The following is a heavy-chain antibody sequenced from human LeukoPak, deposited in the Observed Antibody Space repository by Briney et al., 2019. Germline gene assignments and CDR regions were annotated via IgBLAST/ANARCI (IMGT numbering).Heavy chain of an antibody. V-gene: IGHV3-30-3*01. CDR2: ISYDGSNK. Sequence: SGGSLRLSCASSGFTFSSYAMHWVRQAPGKGLEWVAVISYDGSNKYYADSVKGRFTISRDNSKNTLYLQMNSLRAEDTAVYYCARDGYSSSWYQGGCYFDYWGQGTLVTVSS. J-gene: IGHJ4*02. CDR3: ARDGYSSSWYQGGCYFDY. D-gene: IGHD6-13*01. CDR1: GFTFSSYA.